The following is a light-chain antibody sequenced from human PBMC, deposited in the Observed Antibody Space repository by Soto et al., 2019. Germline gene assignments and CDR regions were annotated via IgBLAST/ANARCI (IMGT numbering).Light chain of an antibody. V-gene: IGLV7-43*01. Sequence: QAVVTQEPSLTVSPGGTVTLTCASSTGAVTSVYYPNWFQQKPGQAPRALIYGTNNKHSWTPDRFSASLLGGKAALTLSGVQPEDEADYYCLLYFGGSRGVFGGGTKLTVL. CDR2: GTN. CDR3: LLYFGGSRGV. J-gene: IGLJ3*02. CDR1: TGAVTSVYY.